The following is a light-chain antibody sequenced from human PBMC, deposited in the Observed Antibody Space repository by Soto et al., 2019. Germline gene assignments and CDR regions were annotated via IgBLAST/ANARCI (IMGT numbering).Light chain of an antibody. Sequence: EIVLTQSPCTLSLSPGDRATLSCRASQSVSSSYLAWYQQKPGQAPRLLIYGASSRATGIPDRFSGSGSGTDFTLTISRLEPEDFTVYYCQQYGSSPETFGQGTKVDIK. CDR1: QSVSSSY. V-gene: IGKV3-20*01. CDR2: GAS. J-gene: IGKJ1*01. CDR3: QQYGSSPET.